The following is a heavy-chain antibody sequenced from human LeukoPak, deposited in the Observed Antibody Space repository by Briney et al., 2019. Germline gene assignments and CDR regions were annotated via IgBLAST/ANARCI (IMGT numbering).Heavy chain of an antibody. CDR2: INHSGST. J-gene: IGHJ5*02. CDR1: GGSFSGYY. CDR3: ARIATPTTMNFDP. V-gene: IGHV4-34*01. Sequence: SEILSLTCAVYGGSFSGYYWSWIRQPPGKGLEWIGEINHSGSTNYNPSLKSRVTISVDTSKNQFSLKLSSVTAADTAVYYCARIATPTTMNFDPWGQGTLVTVSS. D-gene: IGHD4-17*01.